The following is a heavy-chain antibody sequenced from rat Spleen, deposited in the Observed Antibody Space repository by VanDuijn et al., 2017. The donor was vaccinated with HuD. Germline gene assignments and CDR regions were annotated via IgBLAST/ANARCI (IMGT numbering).Heavy chain of an antibody. D-gene: IGHD1-9*01. CDR2: ISTGGGNT. CDR1: GFTFSNYY. V-gene: IGHV5-25*01. J-gene: IGHJ2*01. Sequence: EVQLVESGGGLVQPGRSLKLSCVASGFTFSNYYMAWVRQAPTKGLEWVAYISTGGGNTYYRDSVKGRFTISRDNAKSTLYLQMDSLRSEDTATYYCARRHYGYTDYFDYWGQGVMVTVSS. CDR3: ARRHYGYTDYFDY.